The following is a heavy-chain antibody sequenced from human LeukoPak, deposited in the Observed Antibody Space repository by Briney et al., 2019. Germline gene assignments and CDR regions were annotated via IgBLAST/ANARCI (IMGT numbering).Heavy chain of an antibody. CDR2: IIPIFGTA. D-gene: IGHD4-17*01. J-gene: IGHJ6*02. V-gene: IGHV1-69*05. CDR1: GGTFSSYA. Sequence: SVKVSCKASGGTFSSYAISWVRQAPGQRLEWMGGIIPIFGTANYAQKFQGRVTITTDESTSTAYMELSSLRAEDTAVYYCARDNGGLWSTVDGMDVWGQGTTVTVSS. CDR3: ARDNGGLWSTVDGMDV.